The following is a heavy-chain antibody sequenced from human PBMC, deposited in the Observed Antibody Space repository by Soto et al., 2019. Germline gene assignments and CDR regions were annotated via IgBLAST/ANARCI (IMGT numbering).Heavy chain of an antibody. D-gene: IGHD3-22*01. CDR3: ARGRGYYDSSGSRNWFDP. J-gene: IGHJ5*02. V-gene: IGHV1-69*13. CDR2: IIPIFGTA. CDR1: GGTFSSYA. Sequence: SVKVSCKASGGTFSSYAISWVRQAPGQGLEWMGGIIPIFGTANYAQKFQGRVTITADESTSTAYMELSILRSEDTAVYYCARGRGYYDSSGSRNWFDPWGQGTLVTVSS.